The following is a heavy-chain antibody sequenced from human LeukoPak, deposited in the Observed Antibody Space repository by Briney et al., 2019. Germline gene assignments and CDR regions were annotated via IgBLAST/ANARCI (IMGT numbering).Heavy chain of an antibody. CDR2: ISSSSSYI. D-gene: IGHD3-22*01. CDR3: ARDPHDSSGYHSNFDY. Sequence: GGSLRLSCAASGFTFSNYNMNWVRQAPGKGLEWVSSISSSSSYIYYADSVKGRFTISRDNAKNSLYLQMNSLRAEDTAVYYCARDPHDSSGYHSNFDYWGQGTLVTVSS. J-gene: IGHJ4*02. V-gene: IGHV3-21*01. CDR1: GFTFSNYN.